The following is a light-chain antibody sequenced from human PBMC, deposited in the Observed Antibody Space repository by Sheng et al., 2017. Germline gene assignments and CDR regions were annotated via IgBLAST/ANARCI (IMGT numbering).Light chain of an antibody. Sequence: EIVLTQSPGTLSLSPGERATLSCRTSQSLSVNYLAWYQQKPGQPPRLLFYGASTGASDIPSRFSGSGSGTNFTLTISSLQPEDFATYYCQQIYSTPLTFGGGTKLEVK. J-gene: IGKJ4*01. CDR2: GAS. CDR1: QSLSVNY. CDR3: QQIYSTPLT. V-gene: IGKV3-20*01.